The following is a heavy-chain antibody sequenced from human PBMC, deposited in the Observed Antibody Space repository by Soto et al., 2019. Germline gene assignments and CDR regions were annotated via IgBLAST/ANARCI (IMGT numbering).Heavy chain of an antibody. Sequence: QVQLVQSGAEVKKPGASVKVSCKASGDTFTDYYIHWVRQAPGQGLGWMGTVNPSGGHTTYAQHFLGRMTMTRDTSISTLYMELTSLTSEDTAVYYCARGGHVVVVTAALDYWGQGTLVTVSS. CDR1: GDTFTDYY. J-gene: IGHJ4*02. CDR3: ARGGHVVVVTAALDY. D-gene: IGHD2-21*02. V-gene: IGHV1-46*01. CDR2: VNPSGGHT.